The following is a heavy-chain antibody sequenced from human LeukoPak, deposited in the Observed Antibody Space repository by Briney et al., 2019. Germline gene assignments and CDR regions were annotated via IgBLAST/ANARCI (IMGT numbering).Heavy chain of an antibody. V-gene: IGHV3-23*01. CDR2: ISGSGGST. CDR1: GFTFSSYG. J-gene: IGHJ4*02. Sequence: GGSLRLSCAASGFTFSSYGVSWVRQAPGKGLEWVSAISGSGGSTYYADSVKGRFTISRDNSKNTLYLQMNSLRAEDTAVYYCARDRSYGLFYFDYWGQGTLVTVPS. D-gene: IGHD2-8*01. CDR3: ARDRSYGLFYFDY.